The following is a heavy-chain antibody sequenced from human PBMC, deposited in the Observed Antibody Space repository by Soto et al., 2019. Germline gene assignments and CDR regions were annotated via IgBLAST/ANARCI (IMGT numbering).Heavy chain of an antibody. J-gene: IGHJ4*02. CDR2: ISETSIAI. Sequence: LEISCAASGFTFKTYSMNWVRQAPGKGLEWVSYISETSIAIYYRDSVKGRFTISRDNAKNTLYLQMNSLRDEDTAVYYCATLQLGREEVFDSWGQGTLVTVSS. D-gene: IGHD1-1*01. V-gene: IGHV3-48*02. CDR1: GFTFKTYS. CDR3: ATLQLGREEVFDS.